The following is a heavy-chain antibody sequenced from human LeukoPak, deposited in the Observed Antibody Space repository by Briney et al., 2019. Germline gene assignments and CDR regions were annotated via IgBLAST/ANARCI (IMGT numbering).Heavy chain of an antibody. V-gene: IGHV3-7*01. D-gene: IGHD5-24*01. Sequence: GGSLRLSCAASGFTFSSYWMSWVRQAPGKGLEWVANIKQDGSEKYYVDSVKGRFTISRDNAKNSLYLQMNSLRAEDTAVYYCAKYRLIWLPAPVFDNWGQGTLVTVSS. CDR1: GFTFSSYW. CDR2: IKQDGSEK. CDR3: AKYRLIWLPAPVFDN. J-gene: IGHJ4*02.